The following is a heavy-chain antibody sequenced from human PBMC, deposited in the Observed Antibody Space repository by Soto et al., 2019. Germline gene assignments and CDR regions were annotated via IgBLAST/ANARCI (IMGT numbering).Heavy chain of an antibody. CDR2: ISYDGSNK. D-gene: IGHD7-27*01. CDR3: AKERNWGYAFDI. J-gene: IGHJ3*02. V-gene: IGHV3-30*18. CDR1: GFTFSSYG. Sequence: GGSLRLSCAASGFTFSSYGMHWVRQAPGKGLEWVAVISYDGSNKYYADSVKGRFTISRDNSKNTLYLQMNSLRAEDTAVYYCAKERNWGYAFDIWGQGTMVTVSS.